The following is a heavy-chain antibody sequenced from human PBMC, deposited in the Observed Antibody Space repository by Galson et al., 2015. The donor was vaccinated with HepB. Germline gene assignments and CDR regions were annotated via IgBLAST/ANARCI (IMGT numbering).Heavy chain of an antibody. CDR3: ARENGGAGSRVTDYYYGLDV. CDR2: TWHDESKK. D-gene: IGHD3-10*01. CDR1: GFTFGYYA. V-gene: IGHV3-33*08. J-gene: IGHJ6*02. Sequence: SLRLSCAASGFTFGYYAMSWVRQAPGKGLEWVAVTWHDESKKYYANSVKGRFTISRDNSKSTLFLQMNSLRDDDTAVYYCARENGGAGSRVTDYYYGLDVWGQGTTVTVSS.